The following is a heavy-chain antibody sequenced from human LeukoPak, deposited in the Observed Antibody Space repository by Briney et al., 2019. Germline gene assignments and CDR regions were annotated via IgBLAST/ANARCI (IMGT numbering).Heavy chain of an antibody. D-gene: IGHD3-3*01. V-gene: IGHV4-34*01. CDR2: INHSGST. J-gene: IGHJ2*01. CDR1: GFTFSSYW. CDR3: ARGRGTIFGARYFDL. Sequence: PGGSLRLSCAASGFTFSSYWMYWARQAPGKGLEWIGEINHSGSTNYNPSLKSRVTISVDTSKNQFSLKLSSVTAADTAVYYCARGRGTIFGARYFDLWGRGTLVTVSS.